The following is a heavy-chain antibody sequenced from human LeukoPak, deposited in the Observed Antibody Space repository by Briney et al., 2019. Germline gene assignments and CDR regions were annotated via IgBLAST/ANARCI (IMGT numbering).Heavy chain of an antibody. V-gene: IGHV4-59*01. CDR1: GGSISNYY. CDR2: IYYSGST. J-gene: IGHJ5*02. D-gene: IGHD3-10*01. CDR3: ASSTMVRGSSFWFDP. Sequence: SETLSLTCTVSGGSISNYYWNWIRQPPGKGLEWIGYIYYSGSTNYNPSLKSRVTISVDTSKNQFSLKLSSVTAADTAVYYCASSTMVRGSSFWFDPWGQGTLVTVSS.